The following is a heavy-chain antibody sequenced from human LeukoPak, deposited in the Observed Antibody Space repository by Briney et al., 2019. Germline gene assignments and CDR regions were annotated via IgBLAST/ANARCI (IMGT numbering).Heavy chain of an antibody. J-gene: IGHJ4*02. CDR3: ARGGGSGSSLYYYFNY. V-gene: IGHV1-8*01. Sequence: EASVKVSCKASGYTFTSYDINWVRQATGQGLEWMGWMNPNSGNTGYAQKFQGRVTITADESTSTAYMELSSLRSEDTAVYYCARGGGSGSSLYYYFNYWGQGTLVTVSS. CDR2: MNPNSGNT. CDR1: GYTFTSYD. D-gene: IGHD3-10*01.